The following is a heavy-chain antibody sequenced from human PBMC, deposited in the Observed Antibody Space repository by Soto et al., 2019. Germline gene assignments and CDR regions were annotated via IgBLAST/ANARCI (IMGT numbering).Heavy chain of an antibody. J-gene: IGHJ6*02. CDR2: ISSSGNTI. Sequence: EVELVESGGGLVQPGGSLKISCAASGFSFSGYEMNWVRQAPGKGLEWLSYISSSGNTIYYADSVRGRFTISRDNVNNSRSLQMNSLRAEDTAVYYCARSPLSGTFKYYFYAMDVWGQGTTVTVSS. V-gene: IGHV3-48*03. CDR1: GFSFSGYE. CDR3: ARSPLSGTFKYYFYAMDV. D-gene: IGHD3-9*01.